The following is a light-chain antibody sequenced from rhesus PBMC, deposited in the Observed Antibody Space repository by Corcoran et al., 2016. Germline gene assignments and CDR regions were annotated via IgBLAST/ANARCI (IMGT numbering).Light chain of an antibody. V-gene: IGKV1-25*01. CDR1: QGITND. CDR3: QHYYSTPPT. Sequence: DIQMTQSPSSLSASVGDRVTITCRASQGITNDLAWYQQKPGETPKLLISEASSLPSGIPSRFSGSGSGTEFTLTISSLRSEDFATYDCQHYYSTPPTFGQGTKVEIK. J-gene: IGKJ1*01. CDR2: EAS.